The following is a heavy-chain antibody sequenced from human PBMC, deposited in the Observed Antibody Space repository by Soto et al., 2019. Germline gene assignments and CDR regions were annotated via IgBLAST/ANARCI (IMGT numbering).Heavy chain of an antibody. CDR2: IYYSGST. J-gene: IGHJ4*02. CDR1: GGSISSSSYY. Sequence: PSETMSLTCTVSGGSISSSSYYWGLIRQPPGKGLEWIGYIYYSGSTYYNPSRKSRVTISVDASKNQFSLKLNSMTAADTAVYYCARHNYGSGSTYFDYWGQGTLVTVSS. V-gene: IGHV4-39*01. CDR3: ARHNYGSGSTYFDY. D-gene: IGHD3-10*01.